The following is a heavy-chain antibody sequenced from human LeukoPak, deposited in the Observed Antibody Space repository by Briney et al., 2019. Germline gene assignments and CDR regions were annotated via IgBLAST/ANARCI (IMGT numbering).Heavy chain of an antibody. V-gene: IGHV1-69*06. CDR2: IIPIFGTT. J-gene: IGHJ4*02. CDR1: GYTFTSYY. D-gene: IGHD5-24*01. Sequence: VASVKVSCKASGYTFTSYYMHWVRQAPGQGLEWMGGIIPIFGTTNYAQKFQGRVTITADKSTNTAYMELNSLRSDDTAVYYCASSAHRDGYNSADYWGQGTLITVSS. CDR3: ASSAHRDGYNSADY.